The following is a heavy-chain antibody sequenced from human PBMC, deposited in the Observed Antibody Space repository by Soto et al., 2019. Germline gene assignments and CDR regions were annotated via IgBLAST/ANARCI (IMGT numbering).Heavy chain of an antibody. Sequence: QVQLVESGGGVVQPGRSLRLSCAASRFTFSSYGIHWVRQAPGKGLEWVAVISYDGSNKYYADSVKGRFNISRDNSKNTLYLQMDSLRAEDSAVYYCAKASSSWDGYYYYGMDVWGPGTTVTVSS. CDR2: ISYDGSNK. V-gene: IGHV3-30*18. D-gene: IGHD6-13*01. J-gene: IGHJ6*02. CDR1: RFTFSSYG. CDR3: AKASSSWDGYYYYGMDV.